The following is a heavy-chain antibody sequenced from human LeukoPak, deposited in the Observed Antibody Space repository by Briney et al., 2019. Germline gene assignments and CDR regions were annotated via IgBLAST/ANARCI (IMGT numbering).Heavy chain of an antibody. J-gene: IGHJ3*02. V-gene: IGHV1-69*05. Sequence: SVKVSCKASGGTFSSYAISWVRQAPGQGLEWMGGIIPIFGTANYAQKFQGRVTITTDESTGTAYMELSSLRSEDTAVYYCARERDGYRSSAFDIWGQGTMVTVSS. D-gene: IGHD5-24*01. CDR2: IIPIFGTA. CDR1: GGTFSSYA. CDR3: ARERDGYRSSAFDI.